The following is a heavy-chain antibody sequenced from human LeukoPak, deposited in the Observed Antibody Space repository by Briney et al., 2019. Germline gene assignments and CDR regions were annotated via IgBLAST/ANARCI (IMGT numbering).Heavy chain of an antibody. V-gene: IGHV4-39*01. D-gene: IGHD6-13*01. CDR2: IYYSGST. J-gene: IGHJ6*02. CDR3: WSNYCYYGMDV. Sequence: SETLSLTCTVSGGSISSSSYYWGWIRQPPGKGLEWIGSIYYSGSTYYNPSLKSRVTISVDTSKNQFSPKLRSVTAADTAVYSCWSNYCYYGMDVWGQGTTVTVSS. CDR1: GGSISSSSYY.